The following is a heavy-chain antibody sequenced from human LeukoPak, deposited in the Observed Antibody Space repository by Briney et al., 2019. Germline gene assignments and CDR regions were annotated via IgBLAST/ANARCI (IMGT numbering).Heavy chain of an antibody. J-gene: IGHJ5*02. CDR1: GGSISSYY. CDR3: ARRRIAARGNWFDP. V-gene: IGHV4-4*07. CDR2: IYTSGST. D-gene: IGHD6-6*01. Sequence: SETLSLTCTVSGGSISSYYWSWIRQPAGKGLEWIGRIYTSGSTNYNPSLKSRVTMSVDTSKNQFSLKLSSVTAADTAVYYCARRRIAARGNWFDPWGQGTLVTVSS.